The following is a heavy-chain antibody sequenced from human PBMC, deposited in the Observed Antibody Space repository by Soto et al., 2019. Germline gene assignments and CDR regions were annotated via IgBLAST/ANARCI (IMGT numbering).Heavy chain of an antibody. J-gene: IGHJ4*02. D-gene: IGHD5-18*01. CDR3: AKDLPPGTYSSGYLHY. CDR1: GFTFSSYA. Sequence: EVQLLESGGGLVQPGGSLRLSCAASGFTFSSYAMTWVRQAPGKGLEWVSAISGGGGSTYYADSVKGLFTISRDNSKNTLYLHMNSLRAEDTAVYYCAKDLPPGTYSSGYLHYWGQGTLVTVSA. V-gene: IGHV3-23*01. CDR2: ISGGGGST.